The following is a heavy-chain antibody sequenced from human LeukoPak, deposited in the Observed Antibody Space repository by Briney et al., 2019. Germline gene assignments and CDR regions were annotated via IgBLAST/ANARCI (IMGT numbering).Heavy chain of an antibody. Sequence: PGGSQRLSCTASGFTFGDYAMSWVRQAPGKGLEWVGFIRSKAYGGTTEYAASVKGRFTISRDDSKSIAYLQMNSLKTEDTAVYYCTRAPTHHFDWLYGRGYYFDYWGQGTLVTVSS. V-gene: IGHV3-49*04. CDR3: TRAPTHHFDWLYGRGYYFDY. CDR2: IRSKAYGGTT. J-gene: IGHJ4*02. CDR1: GFTFGDYA. D-gene: IGHD3-9*01.